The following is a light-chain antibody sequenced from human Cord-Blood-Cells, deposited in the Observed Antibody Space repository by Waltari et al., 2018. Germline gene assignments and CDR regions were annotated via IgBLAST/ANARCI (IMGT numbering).Light chain of an antibody. J-gene: IGKJ1*01. CDR1: QSLLHSNGYNY. V-gene: IGKV2-28*01. Sequence: DIVMTQSPLSLPVTPGEPASISCRSSQSLLHSNGYNYLDWYMQKPGQSPQLRIYLGSKRGPGVPDRFSGSGSSTDVTLKISRVEAEDVGVYYCMQALQTRWTCGRGTKVEIK. CDR3: MQALQTRWT. CDR2: LGS.